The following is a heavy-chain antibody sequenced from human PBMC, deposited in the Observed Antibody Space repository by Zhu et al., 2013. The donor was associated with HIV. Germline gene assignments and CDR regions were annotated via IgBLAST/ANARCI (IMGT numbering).Heavy chain of an antibody. Sequence: QVQLVQSGAEVKKPGASVKVSCKGFGYTFSDYYIQWVRQAPGQGLEWMGWSNPNSGGTNSAQKFQGRVTMTRDTSISTAYMVLTRLTSDDTAVYYCARSHYFFDSRGQGTLVTVSS. J-gene: IGHJ4*02. CDR3: ARSHYFFDS. V-gene: IGHV1-2*02. CDR1: GYTFSDYY. CDR2: SNPNSGGT.